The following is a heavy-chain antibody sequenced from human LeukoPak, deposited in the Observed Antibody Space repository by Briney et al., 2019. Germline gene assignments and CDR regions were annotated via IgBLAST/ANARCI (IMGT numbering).Heavy chain of an antibody. V-gene: IGHV4-38-2*02. CDR3: ARGPRFGELLWHWFDP. CDR1: GYSISSGHY. Sequence: SETLSLTCTVSGYSISSGHYWGWIRQPPGKGLEWIGSMYHSGSTYYNPPLKSRVTISEDTSKNQSSLKLRSVTAADTAVYYCARGPRFGELLWHWFDPWGQGTLVTVSS. CDR2: MYHSGST. J-gene: IGHJ5*02. D-gene: IGHD3-10*01.